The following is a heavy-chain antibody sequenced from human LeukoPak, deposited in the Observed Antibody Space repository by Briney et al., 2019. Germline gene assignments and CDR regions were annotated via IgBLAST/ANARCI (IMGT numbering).Heavy chain of an antibody. J-gene: IGHJ4*02. CDR2: ISGSGGST. CDR1: GFTLSSYA. CDR3: ARRLTAPATHYHFDC. Sequence: GGSLRLSCAASGFTLSSYAMSWVRQAPGKGLEWVSTISGSGGSTYYADSVKGRFTISRDSSKNTLYLQMNSLRAEDTAVYYCARRLTAPATHYHFDCWGQGTLVTVSS. V-gene: IGHV3-23*01. D-gene: IGHD2-15*01.